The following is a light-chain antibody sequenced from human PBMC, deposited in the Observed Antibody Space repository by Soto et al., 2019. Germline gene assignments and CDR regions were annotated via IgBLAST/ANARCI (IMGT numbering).Light chain of an antibody. V-gene: IGLV6-57*04. CDR2: EDD. CDR3: QSYDSTNPVV. J-gene: IGLJ2*01. Sequence: NFMLTQPHSVSESPGKTVTISYTRSSGSIASNYVQWYQQRPGSAPTTLIYEDDRRPPGVPDRFSGSIDSSSNSASLTISGLKTEDEADYYCQSYDSTNPVVFGGGTKLTVL. CDR1: SGSIASNY.